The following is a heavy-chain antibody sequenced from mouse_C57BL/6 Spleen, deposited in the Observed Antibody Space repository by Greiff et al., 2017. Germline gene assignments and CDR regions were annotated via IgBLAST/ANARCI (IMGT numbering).Heavy chain of an antibody. CDR2: IYPGDGDT. Sequence: VQLQQSGAELVKPGASVKISCKASGYAFSSYWMNWVKQRPGQGLEWIGQIYPGDGDTNYNGKFKGKATLTADKSSSTAYMQLSSLTSEDSAVYFCARVGYDGYYEGYFDVWGTGTTVTVSS. V-gene: IGHV1-80*01. CDR1: GYAFSSYW. J-gene: IGHJ1*03. D-gene: IGHD2-3*01. CDR3: ARVGYDGYYEGYFDV.